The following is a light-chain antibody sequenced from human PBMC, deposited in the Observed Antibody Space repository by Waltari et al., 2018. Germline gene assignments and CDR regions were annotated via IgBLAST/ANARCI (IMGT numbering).Light chain of an antibody. CDR1: QSVSVS. J-gene: IGKJ3*01. CDR2: ASS. V-gene: IGKV3-11*01. Sequence: EIVLTQSPTTLSLSPGERATLSCRASQSVSVSLAWYQQRPGQAPRLLIHASSTRATGIPDRFIGSGSGTDFTLTISSLEPEDFAIYYCQQYSDWPTFGPGTKLDIK. CDR3: QQYSDWPT.